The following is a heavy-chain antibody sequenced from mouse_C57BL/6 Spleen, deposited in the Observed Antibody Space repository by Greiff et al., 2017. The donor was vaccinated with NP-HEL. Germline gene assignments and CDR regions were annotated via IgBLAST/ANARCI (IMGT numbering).Heavy chain of an antibody. J-gene: IGHJ4*01. D-gene: IGHD2-4*01. CDR1: GYTFTSYD. V-gene: IGHV1-85*01. Sequence: QVQLQQSGPELVKPGASVKLSCKASGYTFTSYDINWVKQRPGQGLEWIGWIYPRDGSTKYNEKFKGKVTLSVDTATSTAYMELHRLTSEESAVYFGGREDYDDCNAMDYWGQGTSVTVSS. CDR3: GREDYDDCNAMDY. CDR2: IYPRDGST.